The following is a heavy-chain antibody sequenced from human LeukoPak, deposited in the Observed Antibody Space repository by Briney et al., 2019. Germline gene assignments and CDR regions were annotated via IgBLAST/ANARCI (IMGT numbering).Heavy chain of an antibody. Sequence: PGGSLRLSCAASGFTFSDYYMSWIRQAPGKGLEWVSYSSSGGSVMYYADSVKGRFTISRDNAKNSLYLQVNSLRAEDTAVYYCAGGGGSYYFDSWGQGTLVTVSS. CDR3: AGGGGSYYFDS. V-gene: IGHV3-11*04. CDR1: GFTFSDYY. D-gene: IGHD1-26*01. J-gene: IGHJ4*02. CDR2: SSSGGSVM.